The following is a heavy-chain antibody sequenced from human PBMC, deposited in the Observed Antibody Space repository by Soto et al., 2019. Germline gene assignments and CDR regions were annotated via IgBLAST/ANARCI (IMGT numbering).Heavy chain of an antibody. J-gene: IGHJ3*02. V-gene: IGHV3-9*01. Sequence: GGSLRLSCAASGFTLDDYAMHWVRQAPGKGLEWVSGISWNSGSIGYADSVKGRFTISRDNAKNSLYLQMNSLRAEDTALYYCAKDNFPDAFDIWGQGTMVTVSS. CDR1: GFTLDDYA. CDR3: AKDNFPDAFDI. CDR2: ISWNSGSI.